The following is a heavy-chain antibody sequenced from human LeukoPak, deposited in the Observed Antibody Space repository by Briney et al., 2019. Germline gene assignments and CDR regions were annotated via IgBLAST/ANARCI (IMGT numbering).Heavy chain of an antibody. CDR1: GFTFDDYA. J-gene: IGHJ4*02. CDR2: ISWNSGSI. Sequence: GRSLRLSCAASGFTFDDYAMHWVRQAPGKGLEWVSGISWNSGSIGYADSVEGRFTISRDNAKNSLYLQMNSLRAEDTALYYCAKVDKSGYSYGPYYFDYWGQGTLVTVSS. V-gene: IGHV3-9*01. CDR3: AKVDKSGYSYGPYYFDY. D-gene: IGHD5-18*01.